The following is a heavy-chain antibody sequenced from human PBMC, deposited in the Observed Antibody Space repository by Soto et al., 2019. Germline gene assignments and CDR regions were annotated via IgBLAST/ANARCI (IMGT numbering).Heavy chain of an antibody. CDR3: ARDQLYYNDISGRPLNAFDV. CDR2: ISYDGSNK. V-gene: IGHV3-30*03. J-gene: IGHJ3*01. D-gene: IGHD3-22*01. Sequence: GGSLRLSCAASGFTFSIYGMHWVRQAPGKGLEWVAVISYDGSNKYYADSVKGRFTISRDNSKNTLSLQMNSLRPEDTAVYYCARDQLYYNDISGRPLNAFDVWGQGTMVTVSS. CDR1: GFTFSIYG.